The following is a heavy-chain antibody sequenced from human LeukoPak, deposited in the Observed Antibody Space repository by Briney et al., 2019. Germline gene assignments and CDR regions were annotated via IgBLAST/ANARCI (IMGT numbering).Heavy chain of an antibody. D-gene: IGHD2-2*01. V-gene: IGHV3-33*01. CDR2: IWYDGSNK. CDR1: GFTFSSYG. CDR3: ARVEYCSSTSCSLNVDY. J-gene: IGHJ4*02. Sequence: GGSLRLSCAASGFTFSSYGMHWVRQAPGKGLEWVAVIWYDGSNKYYADSVKGRFTISRDNSKNTLYLQMNSLRAEDTAVYYCARVEYCSSTSCSLNVDYWGQGTLVTVSS.